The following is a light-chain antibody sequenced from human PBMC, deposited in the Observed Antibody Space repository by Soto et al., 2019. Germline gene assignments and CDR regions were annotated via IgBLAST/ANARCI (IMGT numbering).Light chain of an antibody. CDR1: SSDVGGYNY. CDR3: SSYTTSTTLVV. CDR2: EVS. J-gene: IGLJ2*01. V-gene: IGLV2-14*01. Sequence: QSVLTQPASVSGSPGQSITISCTGTSSDVGGYNYVSWYQQHPGKAPKVMIYEVSHRPSGVSDRFSGSKSGSTASLTISGLQAEDEADYYCSSYTTSTTLVVFGGGTQLTVL.